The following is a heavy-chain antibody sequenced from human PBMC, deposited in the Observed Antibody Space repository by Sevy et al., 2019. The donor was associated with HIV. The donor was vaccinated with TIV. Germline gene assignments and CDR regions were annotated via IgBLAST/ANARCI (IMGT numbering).Heavy chain of an antibody. CDR1: GFTFSSYS. CDR2: ISSSRSTI. CDR3: ARDRCSSTSCYRDYYYGMDV. Sequence: ASVKVSCAASGFTFSSYSMNWVRQAPGKGLEWVSYISSSRSTIYYADSVKGRFTISRDNAKNSLYLQMNSLRAEDTAVYYCARDRCSSTSCYRDYYYGMDVWGQGTTVTVSS. J-gene: IGHJ6*02. V-gene: IGHV3-48*01. D-gene: IGHD2-2*02.